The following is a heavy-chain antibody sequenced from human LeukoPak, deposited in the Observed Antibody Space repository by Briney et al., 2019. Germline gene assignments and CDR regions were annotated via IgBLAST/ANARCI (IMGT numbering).Heavy chain of an antibody. Sequence: ASVKVSCKVSGYTLTELSMHWVRQAPGKGLEWMGGFDPEDGETIYAQKFQGRVTMTEDTSTDTAYMELSSLRSEDTAVYYCATDLRALGFGEVRYFDLWGRGTLVTVSS. CDR2: FDPEDGET. D-gene: IGHD3-10*01. J-gene: IGHJ2*01. CDR3: ATDLRALGFGEVRYFDL. CDR1: GYTLTELS. V-gene: IGHV1-24*01.